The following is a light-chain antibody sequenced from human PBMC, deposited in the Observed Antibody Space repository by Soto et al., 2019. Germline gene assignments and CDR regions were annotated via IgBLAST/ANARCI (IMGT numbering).Light chain of an antibody. Sequence: QSALTQPASVSGSPEQSITISCTGTSSDVGGYNYVSWYQQHPGKAPKLMIYDVSNRPSGVSNRFSGSKSGNTASLTISGVQAEDEADYYCSSYTSSSTRETVFGGGTKLTVL. J-gene: IGLJ2*01. V-gene: IGLV2-14*01. CDR2: DVS. CDR1: SSDVGGYNY. CDR3: SSYTSSSTRETV.